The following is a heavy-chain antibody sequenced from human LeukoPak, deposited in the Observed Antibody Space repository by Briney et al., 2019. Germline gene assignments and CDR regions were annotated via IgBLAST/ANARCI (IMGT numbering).Heavy chain of an antibody. CDR2: IIPIFGIA. CDR1: GGTFSSYA. Sequence: GSSVKVSCKASGGTFSSYAISWVRQAPGQGLEWMGRIIPIFGIANYAQKLQGRVTITADKSTSTAYMELSSLRSEDTAVYYCARSRRDKGVLGAVVPAAPFDPWGQGTLVTVSS. D-gene: IGHD2-2*01. J-gene: IGHJ5*02. CDR3: ARSRRDKGVLGAVVPAAPFDP. V-gene: IGHV1-69*04.